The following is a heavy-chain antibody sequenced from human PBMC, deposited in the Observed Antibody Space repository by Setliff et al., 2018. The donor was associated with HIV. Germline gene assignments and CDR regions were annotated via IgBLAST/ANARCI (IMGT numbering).Heavy chain of an antibody. CDR2: ISSGSVNI. D-gene: IGHD3-22*01. Sequence: GGSLRLSCAASGFTFSSYEMNWVRQAPGKGLEWVSYISSGSVNIFYADSVKGRFTISRDNAKNSLYLQMNSLSADDTAVYYCVRGSGYYYFDNWGQGALVTVS. J-gene: IGHJ4*02. CDR3: VRGSGYYYFDN. CDR1: GFTFSSYE. V-gene: IGHV3-48*03.